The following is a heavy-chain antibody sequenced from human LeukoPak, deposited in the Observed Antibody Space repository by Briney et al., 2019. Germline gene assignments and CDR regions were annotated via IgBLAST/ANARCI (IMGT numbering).Heavy chain of an antibody. CDR3: ARAYSTSSRSYFPY. CDR2: ITSDSVTM. CDR1: GFTFSSYS. Sequence: PGGSLRLSCAASGFTFSSYSMNWVRQAPGQGLEWVSYITSDSVTMFYADSVKGRFTASRDNAENSMYLQMNSLRAEDTATYYCARAYSTSSRSYFPYWGQGTQVIVSS. V-gene: IGHV3-48*01. J-gene: IGHJ1*01. D-gene: IGHD6-6*01.